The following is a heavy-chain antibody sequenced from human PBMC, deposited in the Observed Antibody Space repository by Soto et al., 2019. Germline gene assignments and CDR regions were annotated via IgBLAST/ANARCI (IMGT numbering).Heavy chain of an antibody. J-gene: IGHJ4*02. Sequence: QVQLVQSGAEVKKPGASVKVSCKASGYTFTGYYMHWVRQAPGQGLEWMGWITPNSGGTNYAQKFQGWVTMTRDTSISRAYMELGRLRSDDTAVYYCARMYSSGWYYFDYWGEGTLFTVSS. D-gene: IGHD6-19*01. V-gene: IGHV1-2*04. CDR3: ARMYSSGWYYFDY. CDR2: ITPNSGGT. CDR1: GYTFTGYY.